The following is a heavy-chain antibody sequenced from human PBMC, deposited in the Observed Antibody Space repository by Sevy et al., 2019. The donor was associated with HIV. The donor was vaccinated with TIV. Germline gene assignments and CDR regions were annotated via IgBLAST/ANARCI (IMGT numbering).Heavy chain of an antibody. V-gene: IGHV3-7*01. CDR2: IRQDGNEI. CDR3: ARRYFDL. CDR1: GFTISTYW. J-gene: IGHJ4*02. Sequence: GGSLRLSCAASGFTISTYWVTWVRQAPGKGLEWVANIRQDGNEIYYADSVKGRFTISRDNAKESVYLQMSNLRVEDTGIYYCARRYFDLWGQGTLVTVSS.